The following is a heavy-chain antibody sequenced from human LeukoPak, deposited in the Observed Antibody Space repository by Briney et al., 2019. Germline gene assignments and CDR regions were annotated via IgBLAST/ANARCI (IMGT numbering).Heavy chain of an antibody. CDR2: IYYTGTT. Sequence: PSETLSLTCTVSGGSISNNYWSWIRQPPGKGLEWIGYIYYTGTTNYNPSLKSRVTISVDTSKNQFSLRVTSLTAADTAVYYCARALTGTTSIFHHWGQGTLVTVSS. D-gene: IGHD1-7*01. CDR1: GGSISNNY. CDR3: ARALTGTTSIFHH. V-gene: IGHV4-59*01. J-gene: IGHJ1*01.